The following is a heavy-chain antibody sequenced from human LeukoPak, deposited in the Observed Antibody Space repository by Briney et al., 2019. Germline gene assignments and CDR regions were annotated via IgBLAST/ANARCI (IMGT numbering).Heavy chain of an antibody. D-gene: IGHD3-3*01. CDR2: TYYRSKWYN. CDR3: ARDLPHYDFWSGYFSPDAFDI. J-gene: IGHJ3*02. CDR1: GDSVSSNSVA. V-gene: IGHV6-1*01. Sequence: SQTLSLTCAISGDSVSSNSVAWNWIRQSPSRGLEWLGRTYYRSKWYNDYAVSVKSRITINPDTSKNQFSLQLNSVTPEDTAVYYCARDLPHYDFWSGYFSPDAFDIWGQGTMVTVSS.